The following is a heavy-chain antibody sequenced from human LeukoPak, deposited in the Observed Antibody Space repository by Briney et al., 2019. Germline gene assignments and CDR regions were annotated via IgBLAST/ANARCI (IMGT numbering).Heavy chain of an antibody. CDR2: FDAEDGET. J-gene: IGHJ6*03. V-gene: IGHV1-24*01. CDR3: ATDSPVLRFLEWLAPLNQKLGARYFMDV. Sequence: ASVTVSCKVSGYTLTELSMHVVRHAPGKGLEWMGGFDAEDGETIYAQKFQGRVTMTEDTSTDTAYMELSSRRIEDTAVYYCATDSPVLRFLEWLAPLNQKLGARYFMDVWGKGTTVTVS. D-gene: IGHD3-3*01. CDR1: GYTLTELS.